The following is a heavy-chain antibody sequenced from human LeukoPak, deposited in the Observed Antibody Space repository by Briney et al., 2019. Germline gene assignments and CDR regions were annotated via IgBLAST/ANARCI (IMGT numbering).Heavy chain of an antibody. CDR1: GGTFSSYA. D-gene: IGHD1-7*01. Sequence: SVKVSCKASGGTFSSYAISWVRQAPGQGLEWMGRIIPILGIANYAQKFQGRVTITADKSTSTAYMELSSLRSEDTAVYYCARDPPIRGITGTPNVYYGMDVWGQGTTVTVSS. J-gene: IGHJ6*02. V-gene: IGHV1-69*04. CDR3: ARDPPIRGITGTPNVYYGMDV. CDR2: IIPILGIA.